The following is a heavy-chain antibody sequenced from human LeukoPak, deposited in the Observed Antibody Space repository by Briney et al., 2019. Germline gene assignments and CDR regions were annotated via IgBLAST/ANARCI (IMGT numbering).Heavy chain of an antibody. J-gene: IGHJ1*01. CDR1: GGTFSSYA. V-gene: IGHV1-69*01. CDR2: IIPIFGTA. CDR3: ARGFDNDEEWYFQH. Sequence: ASVKVSCKASGGTFSSYAIRWVRQAPGQGLEWMGGIIPIFGTANYAQKFQGRVTITADESTSTAYMELSSLRSEDTAVYYCARGFDNDEEWYFQHWGQGTLVTVSS. D-gene: IGHD3-9*01.